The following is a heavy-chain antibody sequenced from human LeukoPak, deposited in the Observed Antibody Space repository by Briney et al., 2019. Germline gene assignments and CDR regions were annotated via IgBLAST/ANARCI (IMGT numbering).Heavy chain of an antibody. J-gene: IGHJ4*02. CDR1: GGAFSSYA. D-gene: IGHD1-26*01. CDR2: IIPIFGTA. CDR3: AREASIVGAPFDY. V-gene: IGHV1-69*05. Sequence: SVKVSCKASGGAFSSYAISWVRQAPGQGLEWMGRIIPIFGTANYAQKFQGRVTITTDESTSTAYMELSSLRSEDTAVYYCAREASIVGAPFDYWGQGTLVTVSS.